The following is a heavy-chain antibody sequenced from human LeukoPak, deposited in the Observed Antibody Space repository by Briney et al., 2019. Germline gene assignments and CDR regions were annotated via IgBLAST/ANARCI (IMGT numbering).Heavy chain of an antibody. D-gene: IGHD2-8*01. CDR1: GFTFSSYS. CDR2: ISSSSSII. Sequence: TGGSLRLSCAASGFTFSSYSMNWVRQAPGKGLEWVSYISSSSSIIYYADSVKGRFTISRDNAKNSLYLQMNSLRAEDTAVYYCARDGVYRDPNYYYYMDVWGKGTTVTVSS. J-gene: IGHJ6*03. CDR3: ARDGVYRDPNYYYYMDV. V-gene: IGHV3-48*04.